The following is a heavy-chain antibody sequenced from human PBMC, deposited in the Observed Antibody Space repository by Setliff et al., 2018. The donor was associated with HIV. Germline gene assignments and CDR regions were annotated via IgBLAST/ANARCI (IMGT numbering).Heavy chain of an antibody. D-gene: IGHD3-22*01. CDR1: GYSFTNHY. J-gene: IGHJ5*02. CDR3: ARSDYYDSSGYSWFDP. Sequence: ASVKVSCKPSGYSFTNHYMHWVRQAPGQGLEWMGGIIPIFGTANYAQKFQGRVTITADESTSTAYMELSSLRSEDTAVYYCARSDYYDSSGYSWFDPWGQGTLVTVSS. CDR2: IIPIFGTA. V-gene: IGHV1-69*13.